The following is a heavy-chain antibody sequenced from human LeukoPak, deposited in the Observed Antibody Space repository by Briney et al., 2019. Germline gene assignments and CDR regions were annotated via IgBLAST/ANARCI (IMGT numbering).Heavy chain of an antibody. D-gene: IGHD2-15*01. CDR1: GLSFSSYW. J-gene: IGHJ3*02. CDR2: IKEDGSAK. V-gene: IGHV3-7*01. Sequence: GGSLRLSCAASGLSFSSYWMTWVRQAPGKGLEWVANIKEDGSAKSYVDSVKGRFTISRDNAKNSLYLQMNSLRVEDTAVYYCARDYDYFSGHNLDAYDIWGQGTTVVVSS. CDR3: ARDYDYFSGHNLDAYDI.